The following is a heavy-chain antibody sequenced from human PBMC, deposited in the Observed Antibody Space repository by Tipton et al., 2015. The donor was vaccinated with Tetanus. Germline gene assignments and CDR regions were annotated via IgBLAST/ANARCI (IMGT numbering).Heavy chain of an antibody. J-gene: IGHJ3*02. CDR2: IYHSGST. V-gene: IGHV4-4*02. CDR1: GGSISSSNW. D-gene: IGHD6-13*01. CDR3: ARDRPYSSSWYRDAFDI. Sequence: TLSLTCAVSGGSISSSNWWSWVRQPPGKRLEWIGEIYHSGSTNYNPSLKSRVTISVDKYKNQFSLKLSSVTAADTAVHYCARDRPYSSSWYRDAFDIWGQGTMVTVSS.